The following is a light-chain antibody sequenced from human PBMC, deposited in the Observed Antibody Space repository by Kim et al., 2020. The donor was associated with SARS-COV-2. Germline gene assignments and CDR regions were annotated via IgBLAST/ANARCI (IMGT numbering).Light chain of an antibody. CDR2: GAS. Sequence: SPAERAPLTGRASQSVSSNYLAWYQQKPGQAPRLLIYGASSRATGIPDRFSGSGSGTDFTLTITRLEPEDFAVYYCQQYSSSPATFGQGTKVDIK. CDR1: QSVSSNY. V-gene: IGKV3-20*01. J-gene: IGKJ1*01. CDR3: QQYSSSPAT.